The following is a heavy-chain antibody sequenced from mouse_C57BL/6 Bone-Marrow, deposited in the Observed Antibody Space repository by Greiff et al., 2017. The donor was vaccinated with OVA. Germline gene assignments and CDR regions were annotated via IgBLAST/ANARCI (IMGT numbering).Heavy chain of an antibody. V-gene: IGHV5-17*01. CDR2: ISSGSSTI. Sequence: EVMLVESGGGLVKPGGSLKLSCAASGFTFSDYGMHWVRQAPEKGLEWVAYISSGSSTIYYADTVKGRFTLSRDHAKNTLFLQMTSLRSEDTAMYYCARNYYSGYYYAMDYWGQGTSVTVSS. CDR3: ARNYYSGYYYAMDY. CDR1: GFTFSDYG. D-gene: IGHD2-12*01. J-gene: IGHJ4*01.